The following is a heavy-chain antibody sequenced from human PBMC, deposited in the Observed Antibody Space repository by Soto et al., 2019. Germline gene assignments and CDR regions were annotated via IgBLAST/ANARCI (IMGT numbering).Heavy chain of an antibody. V-gene: IGHV1-58*01. CDR2: IVGGSGST. D-gene: IGHD3-3*01. CDR3: PADWSNPPFDF. CDR1: GFTLTSAD. J-gene: IGHJ4*02. Sequence: QMQLVQSGPEVKKPGTSVKVSCKASGFTLTSADVQWVRQTRGQRLEWIGWIVGGSGSTNYAQQFQGSLAITRDMSTSTVYMQLSSLSSEGTAAYYCPADWSNPPFDFWGQGTLVTVSS.